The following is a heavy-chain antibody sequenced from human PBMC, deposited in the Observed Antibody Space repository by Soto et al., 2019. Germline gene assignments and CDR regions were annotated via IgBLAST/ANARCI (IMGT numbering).Heavy chain of an antibody. J-gene: IGHJ5*02. CDR2: IYYSGST. Sequence: SETLSLTCTVSGGSISSYYWSWIRQPPGKGLEWIGYIYYSGSTNYNPALKSRVTISVDTSKNQFSQKLSSVPEAETAVYYCARGGGSGGSYYTNWFDPWGQGTLVTVSS. CDR3: ARGGGSGGSYYTNWFDP. CDR1: GGSISSYY. D-gene: IGHD1-26*01. V-gene: IGHV4-59*01.